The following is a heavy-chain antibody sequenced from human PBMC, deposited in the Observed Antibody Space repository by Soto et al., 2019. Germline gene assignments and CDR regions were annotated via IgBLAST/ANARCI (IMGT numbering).Heavy chain of an antibody. Sequence: EVQLLESGGGLVQPGGSLRLSCAASGFTFSSYAMSWVRQAPGKGLEWVSAISGSGGSTYYADSVKGRFTFSRDNSKNTLYLQMNSLRAEDTAVYYCAKAQQLIVTLDSSLDYWGQGTLVTVSS. CDR2: ISGSGGST. J-gene: IGHJ4*02. CDR3: AKAQQLIVTLDSSLDY. CDR1: GFTFSSYA. V-gene: IGHV3-23*01. D-gene: IGHD6-13*01.